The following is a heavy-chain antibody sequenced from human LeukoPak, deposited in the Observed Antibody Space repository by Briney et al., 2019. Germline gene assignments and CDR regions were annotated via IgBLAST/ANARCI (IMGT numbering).Heavy chain of an antibody. J-gene: IGHJ4*02. CDR2: ISSNGGST. CDR3: AREDGSGSYPDY. Sequence: GGSLRLSCAPSGFTFSSYAMHWVRQAPGKGLEYVSAISSNGGSTYYANSVKGRFTISRDNSKNTLYLQMGSLRAEDMAVYYCAREDGSGSYPDYWGQGTLVTVSS. V-gene: IGHV3-64*01. D-gene: IGHD3-10*01. CDR1: GFTFSSYA.